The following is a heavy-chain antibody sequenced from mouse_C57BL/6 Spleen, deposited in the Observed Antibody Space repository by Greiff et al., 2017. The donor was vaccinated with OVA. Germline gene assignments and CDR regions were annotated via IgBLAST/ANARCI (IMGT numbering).Heavy chain of an antibody. D-gene: IGHD2-5*01. J-gene: IGHJ1*03. Sequence: EVKVVESVAELVRPGASVKLSCTASGFNIKNTYMHWVKQRPEQGLEWIGRIDPANGNTKYAPKFQGKATITADTSSNTAYLQLSSLTSEDTAIYYCARDSNPYWYFDVWGTGTTVTVSS. CDR2: IDPANGNT. V-gene: IGHV14-3*01. CDR3: ARDSNPYWYFDV. CDR1: GFNIKNTY.